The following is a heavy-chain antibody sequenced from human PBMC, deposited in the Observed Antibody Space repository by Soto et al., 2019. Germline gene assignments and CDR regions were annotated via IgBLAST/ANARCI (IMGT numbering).Heavy chain of an antibody. Sequence: SVKVCCNASGGTFSGYAISLVRQAPGQGLEWMGGIIPIFGTANYAQKFQGRVTITADESTSTAYMELSSLRSEDTAVYYCARGDGDSSGYYSDWYFDLWGRGTLVTVSS. CDR3: ARGDGDSSGYYSDWYFDL. J-gene: IGHJ2*01. V-gene: IGHV1-69*13. CDR1: GGTFSGYA. D-gene: IGHD3-22*01. CDR2: IIPIFGTA.